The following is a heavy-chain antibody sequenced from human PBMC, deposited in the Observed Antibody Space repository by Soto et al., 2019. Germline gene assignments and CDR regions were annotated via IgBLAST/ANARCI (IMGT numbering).Heavy chain of an antibody. D-gene: IGHD5-18*01. CDR1: GFTFSSYA. CDR2: ISYDGSNK. CDR3: ARDRYGYVGYYYYGMDV. V-gene: IGHV3-30-3*01. Sequence: QVQLVESGGGVVQPGRSLRLSCAASGFTFSSYAMHWVRQAPGKGLAWVAVISYDGSNKYYADSVKGRFTISRDNSKNTLYLQMNSLRAEDTAVYYCARDRYGYVGYYYYGMDVWGQGTTVTGSS. J-gene: IGHJ6*02.